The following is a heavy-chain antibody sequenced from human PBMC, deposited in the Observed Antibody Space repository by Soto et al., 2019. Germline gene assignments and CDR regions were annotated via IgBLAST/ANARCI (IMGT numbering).Heavy chain of an antibody. J-gene: IGHJ4*02. CDR3: ARGLDGWNYMGY. Sequence: GGSLRLSCAASGFTFSSYSMNWVRQAPGKGLEWVSYISSSSTIYYADSVKGRFTISRDNAKNSLYLQMNSLRAEDTAVYYCARGLDGWNYMGYWGQGTLVTVSS. CDR2: ISSSSTI. V-gene: IGHV3-48*01. CDR1: GFTFSSYS. D-gene: IGHD6-19*01.